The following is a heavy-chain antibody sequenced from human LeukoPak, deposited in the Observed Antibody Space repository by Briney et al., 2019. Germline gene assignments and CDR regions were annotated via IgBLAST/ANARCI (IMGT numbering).Heavy chain of an antibody. D-gene: IGHD1-26*01. CDR2: INSDGSST. J-gene: IGHJ4*02. CDR3: ARDKIVGATHFDY. Sequence: GGSLRLSCAASGFTFSSYWMHWVRQAPGKGLVWVSRINSDGSSTSYADSVKGRFTISRDDAKNTLYLQMNSLRAEDTAVYYCARDKIVGATHFDYWGQGALVTVSS. CDR1: GFTFSSYW. V-gene: IGHV3-74*01.